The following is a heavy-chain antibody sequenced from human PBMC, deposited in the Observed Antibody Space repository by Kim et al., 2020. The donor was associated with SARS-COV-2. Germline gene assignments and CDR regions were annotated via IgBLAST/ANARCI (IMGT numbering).Heavy chain of an antibody. V-gene: IGHV1-3*01. J-gene: IGHJ6*03. Sequence: YSQKFQGRVTITRDTSASTAYMELSSLRSEDTAVYYCARDPSYYYYYMDVWGKGTTVTVSS. CDR3: ARDPSYYYYYMDV.